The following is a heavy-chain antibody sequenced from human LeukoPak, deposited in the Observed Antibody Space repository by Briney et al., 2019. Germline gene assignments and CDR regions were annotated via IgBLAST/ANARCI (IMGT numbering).Heavy chain of an antibody. Sequence: ASVKVSCKASGYTFTSYGISWVRQAPGQGLEGMGWISAYNGNTNYAQKLQGRVTMTTDTSTSTAYMELRSLRSDDTAVYYCAREGGYSSSWSNWFDPWGQGTLVTVSS. D-gene: IGHD6-13*01. J-gene: IGHJ5*02. CDR3: AREGGYSSSWSNWFDP. CDR2: ISAYNGNT. V-gene: IGHV1-18*01. CDR1: GYTFTSYG.